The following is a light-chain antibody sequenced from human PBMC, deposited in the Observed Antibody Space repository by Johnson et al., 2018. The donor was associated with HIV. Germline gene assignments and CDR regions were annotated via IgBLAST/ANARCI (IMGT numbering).Light chain of an antibody. CDR1: SSNIGNNY. V-gene: IGLV1-51*01. Sequence: QSVLTQPPSVSAAPGQKVTISCSGSSSNIGNNYVSWYQQLPGTAPKLLIYDNNKRPSGIPDRFSGSKSGPSATLGITGLQTGDEADYYCGTWDSRLSAGHIFGTGTKVTVL. CDR2: DNN. J-gene: IGLJ1*01. CDR3: GTWDSRLSAGHI.